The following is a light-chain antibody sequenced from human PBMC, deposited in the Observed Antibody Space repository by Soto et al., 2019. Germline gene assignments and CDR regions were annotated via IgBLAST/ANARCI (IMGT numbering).Light chain of an antibody. CDR3: SSYAGSNNGMV. CDR1: SSDVGGYNY. Sequence: QSVLTQPPSASGSPGQSVTISCTGTSSDVGGYNYVSWYQQHPGKVPKLMIYEVSKRPSGVPDRFSGSKSGNTASLTVSGLQAEDEADYYCSSYAGSNNGMVFGGGTKLTVL. J-gene: IGLJ2*01. V-gene: IGLV2-8*01. CDR2: EVS.